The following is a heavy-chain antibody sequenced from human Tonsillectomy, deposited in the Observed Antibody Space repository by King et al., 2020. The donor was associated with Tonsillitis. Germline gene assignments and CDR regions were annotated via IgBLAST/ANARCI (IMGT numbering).Heavy chain of an antibody. V-gene: IGHV3-30*04. CDR2: LSYDGNNT. D-gene: IGHD5-24*01. Sequence: QLVQSGGGVVQPGRSLRLSCAASGFTFSSYAMHWVRQAPGKGLEWVAILSYDGNNTYYADSVKGRFTISRDNSKNTLYLQLNSLRAEDTAVYYCARGERDGFNLVSWGQGILVTVSS. J-gene: IGHJ5*01. CDR1: GFTFSSYA. CDR3: ARGERDGFNLVS.